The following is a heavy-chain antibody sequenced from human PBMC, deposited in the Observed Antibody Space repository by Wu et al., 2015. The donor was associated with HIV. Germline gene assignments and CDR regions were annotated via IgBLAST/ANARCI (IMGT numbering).Heavy chain of an antibody. CDR2: INPNSGGT. CDR3: ARTPQYNDISGLGAFDI. CDR1: GYTFTGYY. J-gene: IGHJ3*02. V-gene: IGHV1-2*02. Sequence: QVQLVQSGAEVKQSGASVKVSCKASGYTFTGYYMHWVRQAPGQGLEWMGWINPNSGGTNYAQKFQGRVTMTRDTSISTAYMELSRLRSDDTAVYYCARTPQYNDISGLGAFDIWGQGTMVTVSS. D-gene: IGHD3-22*01.